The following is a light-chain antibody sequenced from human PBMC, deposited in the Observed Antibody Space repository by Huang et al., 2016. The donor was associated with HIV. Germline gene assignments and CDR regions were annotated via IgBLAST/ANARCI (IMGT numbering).Light chain of an antibody. CDR2: DAS. V-gene: IGKV3-11*01. CDR1: QNISTY. Sequence: EIVLTQSPATLSLSPGERATLSCRASQNISTYLAWYQQKPGQAPSLLIHDASNRATGIPARFSGSGSGTDFTLTISSLESEDLAVYYCQQRTDWPTFGQGTKLEIK. J-gene: IGKJ2*01. CDR3: QQRTDWPT.